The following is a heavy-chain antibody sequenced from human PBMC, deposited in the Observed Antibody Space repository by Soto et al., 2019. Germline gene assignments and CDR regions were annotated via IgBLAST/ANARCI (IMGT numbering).Heavy chain of an antibody. CDR2: ISGSGGST. J-gene: IGHJ2*01. CDR1: GFTFSSYA. CDR3: AKDRGVTMIVVVITTARESGYFDL. D-gene: IGHD3-22*01. V-gene: IGHV3-23*01. Sequence: LRLSCAASGFTFSSYAMSWVRQAPGKGLEWVSAISGSGGSTYYADSVKGRFTISRDNSKNTLYLQMNSLRAEDTAVYYCAKDRGVTMIVVVITTARESGYFDLWGRGTLVTVSS.